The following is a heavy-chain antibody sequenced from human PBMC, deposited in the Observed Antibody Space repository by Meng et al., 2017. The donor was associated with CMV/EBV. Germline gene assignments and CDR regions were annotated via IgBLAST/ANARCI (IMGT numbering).Heavy chain of an antibody. V-gene: IGHV4-4*07. Sequence: HVQLQVSGPGRVKPSETLSLTCTVSGGSISSYYWSWIRQPAGKGLEWIGRIYTSGSTNYNPSLKSRVTMSVDTSKNQFSLKLSSVTAADTAVYYCARGGLYYYDSSGHFDYWGQGTLVTVSS. CDR1: GGSISSYY. D-gene: IGHD3-22*01. J-gene: IGHJ4*02. CDR3: ARGGLYYYDSSGHFDY. CDR2: IYTSGST.